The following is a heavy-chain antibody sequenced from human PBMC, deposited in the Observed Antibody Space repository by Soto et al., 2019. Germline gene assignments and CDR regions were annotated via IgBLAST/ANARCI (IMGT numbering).Heavy chain of an antibody. CDR1: GYTLTGHY. Sequence: QLQLVQSGAEVKKTGASVKVSCQSSGYTLTGHYVQWVRQAPGLGLEWMGWINPTTGATNYAQKFNGRVTMTRDTSISTAYMALRSLNSADPDMYYCARVAPIAVADSIAHWGQGTLVTV. CDR2: INPTTGAT. D-gene: IGHD6-19*01. J-gene: IGHJ4*02. V-gene: IGHV1-2*02. CDR3: ARVAPIAVADSIAH.